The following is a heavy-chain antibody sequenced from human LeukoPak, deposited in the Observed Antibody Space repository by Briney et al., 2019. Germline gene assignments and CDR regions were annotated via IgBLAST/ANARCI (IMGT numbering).Heavy chain of an antibody. D-gene: IGHD3-3*01. CDR2: IYYSGST. V-gene: IGHV4-38-2*02. CDR1: GYSINSGYY. CDR3: ARDRAEEGFLVPWYFDL. Sequence: SETLSLTCTVSGYSINSGYYWGWIRQPPGKGLEWIGSIYYSGSTNYNPSLKSRVTISIDMSKNQFSLKLSSVTAADTAVYYCARDRAEEGFLVPWYFDLWGRGTLVTVSS. J-gene: IGHJ2*01.